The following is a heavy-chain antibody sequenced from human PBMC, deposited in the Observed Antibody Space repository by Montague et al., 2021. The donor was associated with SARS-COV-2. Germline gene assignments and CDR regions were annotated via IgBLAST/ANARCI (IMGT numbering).Heavy chain of an antibody. CDR1: DVSLSTSTW. CDR3: ARGGLGNRGFDY. J-gene: IGHJ4*02. V-gene: IGHV4-4*02. D-gene: IGHD3/OR15-3a*01. Sequence: SETLSLTCVVSDVSLSTSTWWSWVCQSPGKGLEWVGEVYLSGFTHYNPSVKSRVSISLDDSRSQFSLRLTSVTAADTAVYFCARGGLGNRGFDYWGQGTLVTVSS. CDR2: VYLSGFT.